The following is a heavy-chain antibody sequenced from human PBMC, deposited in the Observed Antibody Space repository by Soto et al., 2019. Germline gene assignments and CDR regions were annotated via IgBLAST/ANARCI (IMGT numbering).Heavy chain of an antibody. J-gene: IGHJ6*03. Sequence: GGSLRLSCSASGFTFRKFAMSWVRQAPGKSLEWVANIKQDGSEKYYVDSVKGRFTISRDNAKNSLYLQMNSLRAEDTAVHYCARMGVGYCSSTSCHYYYYYMDVWGKGTTVTVSS. D-gene: IGHD2-2*01. CDR2: IKQDGSEK. CDR3: ARMGVGYCSSTSCHYYYYYMDV. V-gene: IGHV3-7*01. CDR1: GFTFRKFA.